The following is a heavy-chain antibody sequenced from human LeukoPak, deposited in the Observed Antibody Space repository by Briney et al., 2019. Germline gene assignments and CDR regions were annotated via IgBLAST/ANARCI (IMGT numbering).Heavy chain of an antibody. CDR3: AKATGTLGN. V-gene: IGHV3-43*01. CDR2: ITWDGGST. D-gene: IGHD1-1*01. CDR1: GFTFDDYT. J-gene: IGHJ4*02. Sequence: GGSLRLSCAASGFTFDDYTMHWVRQAPGKGLEWVSLITWDGGSTYYADSVKGRFTISRDNSKNTLHLQMNSLTAEDTAMYYCAKATGTLGNWGQGTLVTVSS.